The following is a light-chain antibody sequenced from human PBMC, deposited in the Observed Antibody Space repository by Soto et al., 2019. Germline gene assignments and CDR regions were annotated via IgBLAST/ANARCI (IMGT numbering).Light chain of an antibody. V-gene: IGKV3-20*01. CDR1: QSLSSSF. CDR2: GAS. CDR3: QQYGSSPRVT. Sequence: EIVLTQSPGTLSLSPGERATLSCRASQSLSSSFLAWYQQKRGQTPRLLIYGASTRPTGIPARFSGSGSGTEFTLTIISLRSEDSAVYYCQQYGSSPRVTFGGGTKVDIK. J-gene: IGKJ4*01.